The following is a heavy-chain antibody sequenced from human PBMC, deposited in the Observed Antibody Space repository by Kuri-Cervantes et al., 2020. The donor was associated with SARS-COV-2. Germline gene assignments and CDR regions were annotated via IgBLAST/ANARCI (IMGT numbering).Heavy chain of an antibody. CDR2: VKQDGSEK. CDR1: GFTFSSYW. D-gene: IGHD6-19*01. V-gene: IGHV3-7*01. J-gene: IGHJ4*02. CDR3: ARARVAGPFDY. Sequence: GESLKISCAASGFTFSSYWMSWVRQAPGKGLEWVANVKQDGSEKYYVDSVKGRFTISRDNAKNSLYLQMNSLRAEDTAVYYCARARVAGPFDYWGQGTLVTVSS.